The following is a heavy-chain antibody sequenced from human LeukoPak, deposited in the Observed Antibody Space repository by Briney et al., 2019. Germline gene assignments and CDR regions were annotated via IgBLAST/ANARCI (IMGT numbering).Heavy chain of an antibody. V-gene: IGHV4-39*07. CDR2: IPYSGST. D-gene: IGHD3-10*01. J-gene: IGHJ4*02. CDR1: GDSNSSSSYY. CDR3: ARCKDYYVSGSYYKTFDY. Sequence: SETLSLTCTVSGDSNSSSSYYWGWIRQPPGKGLEWIGSIPYSGSTYYNPSLKSRVTISVDTSKNQFSLKLSSVTAADTAVYYCARCKDYYVSGSYYKTFDYWGQGTLVTVSS.